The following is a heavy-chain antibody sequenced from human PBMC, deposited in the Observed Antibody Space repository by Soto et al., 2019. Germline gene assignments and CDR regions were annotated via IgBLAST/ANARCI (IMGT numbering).Heavy chain of an antibody. CDR2: IYKSATT. J-gene: IGHJ5*01. Sequence: SETLSLTCSVSGDSISNLDYFWAWIRQPPGQALEYIGYIYKSATTYYNPSFESRVAISVDTSKGQFSLNVTSVTAADTAVYFCARGRYCLTGRCFPNWFESWGQGALVTVSS. CDR1: GDSISNLDYF. CDR3: ARGRYCLTGRCFPNWFES. V-gene: IGHV4-30-4*01. D-gene: IGHD7-27*01.